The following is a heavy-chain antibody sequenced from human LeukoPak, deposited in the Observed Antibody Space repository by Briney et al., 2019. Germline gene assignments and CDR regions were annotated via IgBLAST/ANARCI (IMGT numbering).Heavy chain of an antibody. CDR3: RGYSYGNTFDY. Sequence: SETLSLTCTVSGGSISSYYWSWIRQPPGEGLEWIGYIYYSGSTNYNPSLKSRVTISVDTSKNQFSLKLSSVTAADTAVYYCRGYSYGNTFDYWGQGTLVTVSS. D-gene: IGHD5-18*01. CDR1: GGSISSYY. CDR2: IYYSGST. V-gene: IGHV4-59*01. J-gene: IGHJ4*02.